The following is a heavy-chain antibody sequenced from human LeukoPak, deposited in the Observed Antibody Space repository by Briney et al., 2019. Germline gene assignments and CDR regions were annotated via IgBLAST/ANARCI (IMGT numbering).Heavy chain of an antibody. CDR3: ARDRSGHYGDSAEYFQH. CDR2: ISSSGSTI. J-gene: IGHJ1*01. CDR1: GVSFSDSY. D-gene: IGHD4-17*01. V-gene: IGHV3-11*01. Sequence: GGGPRLSCAAPGVSFSDSYMSWIRQAPGKGLEWVSYISSSGSTIYYAESVKGRFTISRDNAKNSLYLQMNSLRAEDTAVYYCARDRSGHYGDSAEYFQHWGQGTLVTVSS.